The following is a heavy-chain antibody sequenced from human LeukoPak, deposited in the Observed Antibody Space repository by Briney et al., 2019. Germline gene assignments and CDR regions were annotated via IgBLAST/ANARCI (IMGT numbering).Heavy chain of an antibody. V-gene: IGHV3-33*08. J-gene: IGHJ6*03. CDR1: GFTLSSYG. D-gene: IGHD2-8*01. CDR3: AKGVEDYYYMDV. CDR2: IWYGRSNK. Sequence: GGSLRLSCEASGFTLSSYGMHWVRQAPGKGLEWVAVIWYGRSNKYYADSVKGRFIISRDNSKNTLDLQMNSLRAEDTAVYYCAKGVEDYYYMDVWGKGTTVTVSS.